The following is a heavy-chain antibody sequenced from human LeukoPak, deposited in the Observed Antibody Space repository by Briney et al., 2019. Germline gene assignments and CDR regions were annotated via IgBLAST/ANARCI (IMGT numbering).Heavy chain of an antibody. J-gene: IGHJ4*02. CDR1: GGSVSSGSYY. Sequence: SETLSLTCTVSGGSVSSGSYYWSWIRQPPGQGLEWIGYIYYSGSTNYSPSLKSRVTISVDTSKNQFSLKLTSVTAADTAVYYCASVRSGRYYFDYWGQGTLVTVSS. D-gene: IGHD5-24*01. CDR2: IYYSGST. CDR3: ASVRSGRYYFDY. V-gene: IGHV4-61*01.